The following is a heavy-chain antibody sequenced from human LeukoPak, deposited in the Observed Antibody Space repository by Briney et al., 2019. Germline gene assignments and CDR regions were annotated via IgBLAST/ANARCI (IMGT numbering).Heavy chain of an antibody. CDR2: ISYDGSDK. J-gene: IGHJ4*02. Sequence: GGSLRLSCAASGFTFSSYAMHWVRQAPGKGLEWVAVISYDGSDKYYADSVKGRFTISRDNSKNTLYLQMNSLRAEDTAVYYCARDLVVGATDYWGQGTLVTVSS. V-gene: IGHV3-30-3*01. D-gene: IGHD1-26*01. CDR3: ARDLVVGATDY. CDR1: GFTFSSYA.